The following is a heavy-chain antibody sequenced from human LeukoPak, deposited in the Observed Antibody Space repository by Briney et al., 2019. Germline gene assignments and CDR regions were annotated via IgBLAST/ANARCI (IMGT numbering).Heavy chain of an antibody. Sequence: GGSLRLSCAASGFTFSSYAINWVRQAPGKGLEWVSVISGSTGNTYYADSVKGRFSISRDNSKNTLYLHMNSLRAEDTAVYYCATGGSWYEYYFDYWGQGTLVTVSS. J-gene: IGHJ4*02. CDR2: ISGSTGNT. CDR3: ATGGSWYEYYFDY. V-gene: IGHV3-23*01. CDR1: GFTFSSYA. D-gene: IGHD2/OR15-2a*01.